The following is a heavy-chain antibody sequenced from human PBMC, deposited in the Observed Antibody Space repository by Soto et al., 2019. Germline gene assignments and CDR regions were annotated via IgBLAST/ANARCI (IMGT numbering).Heavy chain of an antibody. J-gene: IGHJ6*02. V-gene: IGHV1-3*01. D-gene: IGHD4-17*01. CDR2: INAGNGNT. CDR1: GYTFTSYA. Sequence: QVQLVQSGAEVKKPGASVQVSCKASGYTFTSYAMHWVRQAPGQRLEWMGWINAGNGNTKYSQKLQGRVTITRDTSESTAYMELSRLIFEDTAVYYCARTVGYYYGMDVWGQGTTVTVSS. CDR3: ARTVGYYYGMDV.